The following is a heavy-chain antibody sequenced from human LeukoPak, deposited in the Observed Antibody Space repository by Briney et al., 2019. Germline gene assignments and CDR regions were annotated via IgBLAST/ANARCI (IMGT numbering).Heavy chain of an antibody. CDR1: GVSISSGSYY. J-gene: IGHJ4*02. CDR3: ARENYYDNSPDNY. D-gene: IGHD3-22*01. CDR2: IYSSGST. V-gene: IGHV4-61*02. Sequence: HPSGTLSLTCTVSGVSISSGSYYWGWIRQPDGKGLEWIVRIYSSGSTNYNPSIESRITISVDTSKYQFSLKLSSVTAADSAVYYCARENYYDNSPDNYWGQGTLVTVSS.